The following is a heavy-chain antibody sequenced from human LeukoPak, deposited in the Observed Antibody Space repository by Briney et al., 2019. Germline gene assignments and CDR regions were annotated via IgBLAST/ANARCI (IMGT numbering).Heavy chain of an antibody. J-gene: IGHJ4*02. CDR1: GFTVSSNY. CDR3: ARARRGSYFEFDY. D-gene: IGHD1-26*01. V-gene: IGHV3-53*05. Sequence: GGSLRLSCAASGFTVSSNYMSWVRQAPGKGLEWVSVIYSGGSTYYADSVKGRFTISRDNSKNTLYLQMNSLRAEDAAVYYCARARRGSYFEFDYWGQGTLVTVSS. CDR2: IYSGGST.